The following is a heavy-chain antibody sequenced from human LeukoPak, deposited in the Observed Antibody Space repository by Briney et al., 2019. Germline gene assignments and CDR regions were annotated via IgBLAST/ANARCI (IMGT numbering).Heavy chain of an antibody. D-gene: IGHD3-16*02. CDR1: GGSISSGSYY. J-gene: IGHJ4*02. CDR2: IYTSGST. Sequence: PSETLSLTCTVSGGSISSGSYYWSWIRQPAGKGLEWIGRIYTSGSTNYNPSLKSRVTISVDTSKNQFSLKLSSVTAADTAVYYCAKALWGSYRRPFDYWGQGTLVTVSS. CDR3: AKALWGSYRRPFDY. V-gene: IGHV4-61*02.